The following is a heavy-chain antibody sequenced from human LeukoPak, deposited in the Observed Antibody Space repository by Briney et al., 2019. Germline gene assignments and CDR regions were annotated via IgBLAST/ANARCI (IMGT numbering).Heavy chain of an antibody. CDR3: AKEGYCSSTSCSGGDYFDY. V-gene: IGHV3-43D*03. CDR1: GFTFDDYA. J-gene: IGHJ4*02. CDR2: ISWDGGST. Sequence: GGSLRLSCAGSGFTFDDYAMHWVRQAPGKGLEWVSLISWDGGSTYYADSVKGRFTISRDNSKNSLYLQMNSLRAEDTALYYCAKEGYCSSTSCSGGDYFDYWGQGTLVTVSS. D-gene: IGHD2-2*01.